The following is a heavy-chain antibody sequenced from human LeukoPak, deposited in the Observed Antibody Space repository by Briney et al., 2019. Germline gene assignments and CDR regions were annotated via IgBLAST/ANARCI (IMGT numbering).Heavy chain of an antibody. CDR2: ISAYNGNT. D-gene: IGHD3-22*01. CDR3: ARADSSGTPNLS. Sequence: ASVKVSCKASVYTFTSYGISWVRQAPGQGLERLGWISAYNGNTNYAQKLQGRVTMTTDTSTSTAYMELRSLRSDDTAVYYCARADSSGTPNLSWGQGTLVTVSS. V-gene: IGHV1-18*01. J-gene: IGHJ4*02. CDR1: VYTFTSYG.